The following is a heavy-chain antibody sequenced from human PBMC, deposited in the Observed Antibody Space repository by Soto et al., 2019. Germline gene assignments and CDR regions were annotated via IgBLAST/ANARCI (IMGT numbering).Heavy chain of an antibody. Sequence: QVQLQESGPGLVKPSETLSLSCSVSGGSISGHYWSWVRQTPGKGLEWIGYMYYSGSTNYNPYLNSRVTISVDTSKNHFSLRLTSVTAADTAVYYCARGPYYDLIWNYYYMDVWGNGTTVTVSS. CDR2: MYYSGST. CDR1: GGSISGHY. D-gene: IGHD3-16*01. J-gene: IGHJ6*03. V-gene: IGHV4-59*08. CDR3: ARGPYYDLIWNYYYMDV.